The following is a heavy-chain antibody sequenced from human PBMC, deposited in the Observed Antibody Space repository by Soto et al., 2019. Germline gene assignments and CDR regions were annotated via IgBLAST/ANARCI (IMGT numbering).Heavy chain of an antibody. V-gene: IGHV3-30*03. CDR1: GLTFNTSG. J-gene: IGHJ6*02. D-gene: IGHD5-12*01. CDR3: ARVIYGGWSTIKDYYYYAMDV. CDR2: ISYDGATQ. Sequence: GGSLRLSCEVSGLTFNTSGMHWVRQAPGKGLEWLAVISYDGATQYYGDTVKGRFTISRDNSKNTLFLHMGSLRDEDTGVYYCARVIYGGWSTIKDYYYYAMDVWGQGATVTVSS.